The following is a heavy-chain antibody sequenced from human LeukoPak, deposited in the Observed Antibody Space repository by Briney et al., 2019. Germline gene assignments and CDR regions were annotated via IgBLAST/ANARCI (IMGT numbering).Heavy chain of an antibody. D-gene: IGHD6-19*01. Sequence: GGSLRLSCAASGFTFSTFAMSWVRHTPGKGLEWVSGISSGGNTQYTDSVKGRFTVSRDNSKNTLHLQMDSLRAEDTAIYYCTKDRRQWVVPYFDSWGQGTVVTVSS. CDR3: TKDRRQWVVPYFDS. J-gene: IGHJ4*02. CDR1: GFTFSTFA. V-gene: IGHV3-23*01. CDR2: ISSGGNT.